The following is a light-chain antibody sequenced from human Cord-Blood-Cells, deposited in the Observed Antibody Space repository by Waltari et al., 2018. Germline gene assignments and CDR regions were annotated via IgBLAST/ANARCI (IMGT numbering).Light chain of an antibody. V-gene: IGKV1-39*01. J-gene: IGKJ4*01. CDR2: AAS. CDR1: QSISSY. CDR3: QQSYSTIT. Sequence: DIQMTQSPSSLSASVGDRVTITCRESQSISSYLNWYQQKPGKAPKLLIYAASSLQSGVPSRFSGSGSGTDFTLTISSLQPEDFANYYCQQSYSTITFGGGTKVEIK.